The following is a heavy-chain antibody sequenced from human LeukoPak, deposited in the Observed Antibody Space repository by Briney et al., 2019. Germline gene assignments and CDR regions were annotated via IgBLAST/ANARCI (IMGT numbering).Heavy chain of an antibody. CDR2: IIPNFGTA. D-gene: IGHD4-17*01. CDR1: GGTFSSYA. V-gene: IGHV1-69*05. Sequence: SVKVSCKASGGTFSSYAISWVRQAPGQGLEWMGGIIPNFGTANYAQKFQGRVTITTDESPSTAYMELSSLRSEDTAVYYCARDMTTVTTFDYWGQGTLVTVSS. CDR3: ARDMTTVTTFDY. J-gene: IGHJ4*02.